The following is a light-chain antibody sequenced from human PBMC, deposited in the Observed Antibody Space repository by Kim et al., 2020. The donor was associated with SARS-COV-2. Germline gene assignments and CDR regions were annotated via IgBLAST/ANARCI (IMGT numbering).Light chain of an antibody. J-gene: IGKJ1*01. CDR3: QQSYSTPWT. CDR1: QKIINF. CDR2: AAS. V-gene: IGKV1-39*01. Sequence: ASVGDRVTSTCRASQKIINFLNWYQQKPGKAPNLLIFAASNLESGVPSRFSGSGSGAEFTLTISSLRPEDCATYYCQQSYSTPWTFGQGTKVDIK.